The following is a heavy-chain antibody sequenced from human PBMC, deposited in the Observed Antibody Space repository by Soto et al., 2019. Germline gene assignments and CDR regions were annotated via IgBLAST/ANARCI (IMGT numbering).Heavy chain of an antibody. CDR3: ARDHYDFWSGPGLGEFWFDP. CDR1: GDSVSSNSAA. J-gene: IGHJ5*02. V-gene: IGHV6-1*01. D-gene: IGHD3-3*01. CDR2: TYYRSKWYN. Sequence: SQTLSLTCAISGDSVSSNSAAWNWIRQSPSRGLEWLGRTYYRSKWYNDYAVSVKSRITINPDTSKNQFSLQLNSVTPEDTAVYYCARDHYDFWSGPGLGEFWFDPWGQGTLVTSPQ.